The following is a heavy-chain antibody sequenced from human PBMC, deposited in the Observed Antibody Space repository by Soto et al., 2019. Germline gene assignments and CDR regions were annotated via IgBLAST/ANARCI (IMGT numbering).Heavy chain of an antibody. V-gene: IGHV4-34*01. CDR1: SGSFSGYF. CDR3: ARAHKCSSDDCRLGNWFDP. J-gene: IGHJ5*02. Sequence: PSETLSLTCAVYSGSFSGYFWSWIRQPPGEGLEWIGEIYHDGGTNYNPSLRSRVTMSVDASKNQFSLQLRSVTAADTAVYYCARAHKCSSDDCRLGNWFDPWGQGNLVTVSS. D-gene: IGHD2-2*01. CDR2: IYHDGGT.